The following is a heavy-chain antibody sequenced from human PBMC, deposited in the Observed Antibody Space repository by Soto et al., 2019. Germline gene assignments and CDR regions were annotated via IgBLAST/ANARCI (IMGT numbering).Heavy chain of an antibody. J-gene: IGHJ4*02. V-gene: IGHV4-30-2*01. CDR2: IYHSGST. CDR1: GGSISSGGYS. D-gene: IGHD4-17*01. CDR3: ARIGSALTSTVVTYYFDY. Sequence: SETLSLTCAVSGGSISSGGYSWSWIRQPPGKGLEWIGYIYHSGSTNYNPSLKSRVTISVDTSKNQFSLKLSSVTAADTAVYYCARIGSALTSTVVTYYFDYWGQGTLVTVSS.